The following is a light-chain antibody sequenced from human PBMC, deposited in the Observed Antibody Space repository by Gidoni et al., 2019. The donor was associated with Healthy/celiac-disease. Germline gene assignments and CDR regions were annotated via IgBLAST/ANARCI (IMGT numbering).Light chain of an antibody. CDR3: SSYTSSSTLKV. CDR2: EVS. CDR1: SSDVGGYNY. V-gene: IGLV2-14*01. J-gene: IGLJ2*01. Sequence: QSALTQPASVSGSTGQSITISCTGTSSDVGGYNYVSWYQQHPGKAPKLMIYEVSNRPSGVSTRFSGSKSGNTASLTISGLQAEDDADYYCSSYTSSSTLKVFGGGTKLTVL.